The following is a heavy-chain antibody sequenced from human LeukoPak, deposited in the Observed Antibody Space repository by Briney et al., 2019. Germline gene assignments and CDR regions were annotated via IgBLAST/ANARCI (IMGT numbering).Heavy chain of an antibody. V-gene: IGHV3-23*01. CDR3: AKAVLEWLSASYYFDY. D-gene: IGHD3-3*01. J-gene: IGHJ4*02. Sequence: GGSLRLSCAASGFTFSSYAMSWVRQPPGKGREWASAISGSGGSTYYADSVKGRFTISRDNSKNTLYLQMNSLRAEDTAVYYCAKAVLEWLSASYYFDYWGQGTLVTVSS. CDR2: ISGSGGST. CDR1: GFTFSSYA.